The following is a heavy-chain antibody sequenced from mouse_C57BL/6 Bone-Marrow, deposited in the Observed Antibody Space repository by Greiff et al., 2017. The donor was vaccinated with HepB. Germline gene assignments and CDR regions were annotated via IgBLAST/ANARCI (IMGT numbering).Heavy chain of an antibody. J-gene: IGHJ1*03. V-gene: IGHV5-12*01. CDR3: AATMITTDWYFDV. CDR1: GFTFSDYY. Sequence: EVHLVESGGGLVQPGGSLKLSCAASGFTFSDYYMYWVRQTPEKRLEWVAYISNGGGSTYYPDTVKGRFTISRDNAKNTLYLQMSRLKSEDTAMYYCAATMITTDWYFDVWGTGTTVTVSS. D-gene: IGHD2-4*01. CDR2: ISNGGGST.